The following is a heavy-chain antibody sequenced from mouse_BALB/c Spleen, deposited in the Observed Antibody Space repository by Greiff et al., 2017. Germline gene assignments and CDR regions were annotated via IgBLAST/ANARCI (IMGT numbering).Heavy chain of an antibody. CDR2: ISNGGGST. V-gene: IGHV5-12-2*01. J-gene: IGHJ4*01. Sequence: EVMLVESGGGLVQPGGSLKLSCAASGFTFSSYTMSWVRQTPEKRLEWVAYISNGGGSTYYPDTVKGRFTISRDNAKNTLYLQMSSLKSEDTAMYYCARQGYGYAMDYWGQGTSVTVSS. CDR1: GFTFSSYT. D-gene: IGHD2-2*01. CDR3: ARQGYGYAMDY.